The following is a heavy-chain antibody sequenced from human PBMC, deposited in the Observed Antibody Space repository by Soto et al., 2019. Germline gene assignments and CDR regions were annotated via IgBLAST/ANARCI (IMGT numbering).Heavy chain of an antibody. CDR3: ARVTGYYAPDY. D-gene: IGHD3-9*01. CDR2: INAGNGNT. V-gene: IGHV1-3*01. J-gene: IGHJ4*02. CDR1: GYTFTSYA. Sequence: VSVKVSCKASGYTFTSYAMHWVRQAPGQRLEWMGWINAGNGNTKYSQKFQGRVTITRDTSASTAYMELSSLRSEDTAVYYCARVTGYYAPDYWGQGTLVNVSS.